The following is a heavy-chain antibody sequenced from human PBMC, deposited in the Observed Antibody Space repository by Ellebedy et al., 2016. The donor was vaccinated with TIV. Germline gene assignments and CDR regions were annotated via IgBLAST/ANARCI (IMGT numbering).Heavy chain of an antibody. V-gene: IGHV3-53*01. J-gene: IGHJ5*02. CDR1: GFTFSSYA. CDR3: AREGCSGGNCYPGWFDP. CDR2: IYTGGST. Sequence: GESLKISCAASGFTFSSYAMSWVRQAPGKGLEWVSVIYTGGSTYYADSVKGRFTISRDNSKNTLYLQMNSLRDEDTAVYYCAREGCSGGNCYPGWFDPWGQGTLVTVSS. D-gene: IGHD2-15*01.